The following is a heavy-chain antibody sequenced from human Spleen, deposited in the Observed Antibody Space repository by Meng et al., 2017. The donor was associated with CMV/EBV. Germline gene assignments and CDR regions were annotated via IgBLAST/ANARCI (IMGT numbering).Heavy chain of an antibody. CDR2: ISSSSSYI. J-gene: IGHJ4*02. D-gene: IGHD3-22*01. Sequence: GESLKISCAASGFTFSSYSMNWVRQAPGKGLEWVSSISSSSSYIYYADSVKGRFTISRDNSKNTLDLQMNSLRAEDTAVYYCATASGDYSDSSGFPNWGQGTRVTVSS. CDR3: ATASGDYSDSSGFPN. V-gene: IGHV3-21*03. CDR1: GFTFSSYS.